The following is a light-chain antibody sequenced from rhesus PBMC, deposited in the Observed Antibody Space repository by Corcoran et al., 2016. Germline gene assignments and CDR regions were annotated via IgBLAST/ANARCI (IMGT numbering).Light chain of an antibody. Sequence: EIVMTQSPATLSLSPGERATLSCRASQRVSSNLAWYQQKPGQAPSLLIYGASSRATGIPDRFSGSGSGTDFTLTISSLEPEDFAVYYCQQYSNWPLTFGGGTKVEIK. CDR3: QQYSNWPLT. J-gene: IGKJ4*01. V-gene: IGKV3-42*03. CDR2: GAS. CDR1: QRVSSN.